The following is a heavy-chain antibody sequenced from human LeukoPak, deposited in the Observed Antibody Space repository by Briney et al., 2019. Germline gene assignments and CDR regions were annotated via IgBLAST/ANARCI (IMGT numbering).Heavy chain of an antibody. Sequence: GRSLRLSCAASGFTFSSYGMHWVRQAPGKGLEWVAVISYDGSNKYYADSVKGRFTISRDNSKSTLYLQMNSLRAEDTAVYYCARVRVYSGGWYGVSWFDPWGQGTLVTVSS. CDR3: ARVRVYSGGWYGVSWFDP. J-gene: IGHJ5*02. D-gene: IGHD6-19*01. V-gene: IGHV3-30*03. CDR1: GFTFSSYG. CDR2: ISYDGSNK.